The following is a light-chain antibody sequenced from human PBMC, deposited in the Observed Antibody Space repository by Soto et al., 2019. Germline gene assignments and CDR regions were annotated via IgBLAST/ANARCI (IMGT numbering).Light chain of an antibody. CDR1: SSNIGSNT. V-gene: IGLV1-44*01. CDR2: SNN. CDR3: AAWDDGLNGFWV. J-gene: IGLJ1*01. Sequence: QSVLTQPPSASGTPGQRVAISCSGSSSNIGSNTVNWYQQLPGTAPKVLIYSNNQRPSWVPDRFSGSKSGTSASLAISGLQSEDEADYYCAAWDDGLNGFWVFGTGTKVTVL.